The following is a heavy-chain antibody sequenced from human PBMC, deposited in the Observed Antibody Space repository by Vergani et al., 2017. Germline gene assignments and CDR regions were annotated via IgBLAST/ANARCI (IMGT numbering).Heavy chain of an antibody. CDR2: INPNSGGT. D-gene: IGHD2-21*01. V-gene: IGHV1-2*02. CDR1: GYTFTDYY. J-gene: IGHJ5*02. Sequence: QVQLVQSGAEVKKPGASVKVSCKASGYTFTDYYIHWVRQAPGQGLEWMGWINPNSGGTNYAQKFQGRVTMTRDTSISTAYMELSRLRSDDTAIFYCARSLYCGVTICADNWFDPWGQGTLVTVSS. CDR3: ARSLYCGVTICADNWFDP.